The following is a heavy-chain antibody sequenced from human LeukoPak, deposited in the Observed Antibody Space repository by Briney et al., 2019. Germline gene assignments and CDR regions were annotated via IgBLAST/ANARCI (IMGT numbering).Heavy chain of an antibody. CDR1: GFTFSSFA. J-gene: IGHJ4*02. V-gene: IGHV3-64*01. D-gene: IGHD1-26*01. Sequence: GGSLRLSCAASGFTFSSFAMHWVRQAPGKGLEYVSTISSNGGDTYYANSVKGRFTISRDNSKNTLYLQMGSLRADDMAVYYCTREVHSGSSDYWGQGTLVTVSS. CDR3: TREVHSGSSDY. CDR2: ISSNGGDT.